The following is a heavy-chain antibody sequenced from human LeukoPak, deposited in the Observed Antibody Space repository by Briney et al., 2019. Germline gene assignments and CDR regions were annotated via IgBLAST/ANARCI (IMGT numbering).Heavy chain of an antibody. J-gene: IGHJ4*02. CDR1: GFTFSYYE. CDR3: ARFMAVAGSDY. CDR2: ISGSGQTI. D-gene: IGHD6-19*01. V-gene: IGHV3-48*03. Sequence: GGSLRLSCAASGFTFSYYEMNWVRQAPGKGLEWVAYISGSGQTIYYADSVKGRFTISRDNAKNSLYLQMNSLRAEDTAVYYCARFMAVAGSDYWGQGTLVTVSS.